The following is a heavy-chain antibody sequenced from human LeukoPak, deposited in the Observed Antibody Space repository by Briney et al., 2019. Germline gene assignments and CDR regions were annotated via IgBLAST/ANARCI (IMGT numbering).Heavy chain of an antibody. CDR2: IYYSGST. CDR3: AVPYYDILTGYYTDY. J-gene: IGHJ4*02. Sequence: PSETLSLTCTVSGDSISTSNSYWGWIRQPPGKGLEWIGSIYYSGSTYYNPSLKSRVTISVDTSKNQFSLKLSSVTAADTAVYYCAVPYYDILTGYYTDYWGQGTLVTVSS. V-gene: IGHV4-39*07. CDR1: GDSISTSNSY. D-gene: IGHD3-9*01.